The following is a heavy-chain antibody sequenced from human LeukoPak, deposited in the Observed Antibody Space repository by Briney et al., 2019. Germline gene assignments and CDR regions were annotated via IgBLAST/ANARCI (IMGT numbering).Heavy chain of an antibody. CDR2: AYYSGTT. J-gene: IGHJ4*02. V-gene: IGHV4-39*01. CDR3: ASPSDSGGYYYNY. Sequence: SETLSLTCTVSGGSLSSSSYYWGWIRQPPGQGLEWIGSAYYSGTTYYNPSLKGRVTISVDTSKNQFSLKLSSVTAADTAVYFCASPSDSGGYYYNYWGPGTLVTVSS. D-gene: IGHD3-22*01. CDR1: GGSLSSSSYY.